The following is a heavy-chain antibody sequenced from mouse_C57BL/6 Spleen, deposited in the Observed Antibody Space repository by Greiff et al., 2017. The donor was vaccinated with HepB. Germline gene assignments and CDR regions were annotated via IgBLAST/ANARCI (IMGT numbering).Heavy chain of an antibody. CDR2: ISSGSSTI. Sequence: EVNVVESGGGLVKPGGSLKLSCAASGFTFSDYGMHWVRQAPEKGLEWVAYISSGSSTIYYADTVKGRFTISRDNAKNTLFLQMTSLRSEDTAMYYCATTVYYYAMDYWGQGTSVTVSS. CDR1: GFTFSDYG. J-gene: IGHJ4*01. V-gene: IGHV5-17*01. CDR3: ATTVYYYAMDY. D-gene: IGHD5-5*01.